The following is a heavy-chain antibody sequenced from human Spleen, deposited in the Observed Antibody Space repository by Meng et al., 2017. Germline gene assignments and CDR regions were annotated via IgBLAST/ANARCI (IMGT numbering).Heavy chain of an antibody. D-gene: IGHD2-21*02. CDR2: IYHSGST. J-gene: IGHJ4*02. CDR3: SRGSRAAGDCLFDN. V-gene: IGHV4-4*01. Sequence: VDLQLSRPGPLTPTLTLSLTWAVSGGSITLNKLSTWVRQPPGKGLEWIWDIYHSGSTNYNPSLKSRLTISVDKSKNQFSLILTSVTAADTAVYFWSRGSRAAGDCLFDNWGQGTLVTVSS. CDR1: GGSITLNKL.